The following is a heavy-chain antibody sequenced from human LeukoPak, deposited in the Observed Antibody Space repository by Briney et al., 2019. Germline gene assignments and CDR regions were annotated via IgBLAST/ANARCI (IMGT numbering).Heavy chain of an antibody. D-gene: IGHD6-19*01. CDR3: ARGPNSSGWYTRYYYYYMDV. CDR2: MNPNSGNT. V-gene: IGHV1-8*01. J-gene: IGHJ6*03. CDR1: GYTFTSYD. Sequence: ASVKVSCKASGYTFTSYDINWVRQATGQGLEWMGWMNPNSGNTGYAQKFQGRATITRNTSISTAYMELSSLRSEDTAVYYCARGPNSSGWYTRYYYYYMDVWGKGTTVTVSS.